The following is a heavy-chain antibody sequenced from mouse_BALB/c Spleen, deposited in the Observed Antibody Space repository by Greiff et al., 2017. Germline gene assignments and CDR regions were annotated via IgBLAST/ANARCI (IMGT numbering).Heavy chain of an antibody. CDR3: ARQLGLRHFDY. J-gene: IGHJ2*01. V-gene: IGHV1-69*02. CDR2: IDPSDSET. D-gene: IGHD3-1*01. CDR1: GYTFTSYW. Sequence: VQLQQPGAELVKPGAPVKLSCKASGYTFTSYWMNWVKQRPGRGLEWIGRIDPSDSETHYNQKFKDKATLTVDKSSSTAYIQLSSLTSEDSAVYYCARQLGLRHFDYWGQGTTLTVSS.